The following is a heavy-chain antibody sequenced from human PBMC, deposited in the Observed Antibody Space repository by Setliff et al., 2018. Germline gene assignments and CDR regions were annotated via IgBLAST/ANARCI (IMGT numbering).Heavy chain of an antibody. CDR1: GFTFSSYS. D-gene: IGHD2-15*01. CDR3: ARESVAATYNWFDP. CDR2: ISSSSSYI. J-gene: IGHJ5*02. V-gene: IGHV3-21*01. Sequence: KSGGSLRLSCAASGFTFSSYSMNWVRQAPGKGLEWVSSISSSSSYIYYADSVKGRFTISRDNAKNSLYLQMNSLRAEDTAVYYCARESVAATYNWFDPWGQGTLVTVSS.